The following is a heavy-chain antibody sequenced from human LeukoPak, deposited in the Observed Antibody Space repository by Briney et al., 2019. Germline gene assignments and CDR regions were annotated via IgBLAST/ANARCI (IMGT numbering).Heavy chain of an antibody. D-gene: IGHD5-12*01. CDR2: ISYDGSNK. Sequence: PGGSQRLSCAASGFTFSSYGMHWVRQAPGKGLEWVAVISYDGSNKYYADSVKGRFTISRDNSKNTLYLQMNSLRAEDTAVYYCAKDPFSGYDLGVADYWGQGTWVTVSP. CDR1: GFTFSSYG. V-gene: IGHV3-30*18. CDR3: AKDPFSGYDLGVADY. J-gene: IGHJ4*02.